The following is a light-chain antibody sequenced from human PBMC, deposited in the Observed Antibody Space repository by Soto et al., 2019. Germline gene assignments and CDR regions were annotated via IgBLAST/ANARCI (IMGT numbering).Light chain of an antibody. CDR3: QTWATGIPV. CDR2: FNIDGSH. Sequence: QPVLTQSPSASASLGASVKLTCTLSSGHSRYAIAWHQQQPEKGTRYLMKFNIDGSHSKGDGIPDRFSGSSSGAERYLTISSLQDEDEGYYYCQTWATGIPVFGGGTKVTVL. V-gene: IGLV4-69*01. CDR1: SGHSRYA. J-gene: IGLJ2*01.